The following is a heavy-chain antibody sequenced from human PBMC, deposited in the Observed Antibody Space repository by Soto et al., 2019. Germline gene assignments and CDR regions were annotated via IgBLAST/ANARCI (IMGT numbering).Heavy chain of an antibody. CDR1: GFSLSNARLG. D-gene: IGHD2-15*01. V-gene: IGHV2-26*01. CDR3: ARVYCSGGSCYSGGYYYYGMDV. J-gene: IGHJ6*02. CDR2: IFSNDEK. Sequence: QVTLKESGPVLVKPTETLTLTCTVSGFSLSNARLGVSWIRQPPGKALEWLAHIFSNDEKSYSTSLKSRLTISKDTAKSQVVLTMTNMAPVDTATYYCARVYCSGGSCYSGGYYYYGMDVWGQGTTVTVSS.